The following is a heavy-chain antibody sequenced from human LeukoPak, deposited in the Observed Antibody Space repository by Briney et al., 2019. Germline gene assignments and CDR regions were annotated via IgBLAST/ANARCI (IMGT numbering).Heavy chain of an antibody. Sequence: GRSLRLSCAVSGFTFNNYGMHCVRQAPGKGLEWVAVIWYDGSDKYYADSVKGRSTVSRDNSKNMLYLQMNSLRAEDTAVYYCASILLSSGGWWYFDYWGQGTLVTVSS. V-gene: IGHV3-33*01. D-gene: IGHD6-19*01. J-gene: IGHJ4*02. CDR3: ASILLSSGGWWYFDY. CDR2: IWYDGSDK. CDR1: GFTFNNYG.